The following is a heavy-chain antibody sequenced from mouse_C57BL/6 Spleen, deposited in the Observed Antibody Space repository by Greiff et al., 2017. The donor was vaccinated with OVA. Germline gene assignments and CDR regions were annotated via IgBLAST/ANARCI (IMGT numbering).Heavy chain of an antibody. CDR1: GFTFSSYG. V-gene: IGHV5-6*01. CDR2: ISSGGSYT. J-gene: IGHJ1*03. CDR3: ARHPGDYGSPDWYFDV. D-gene: IGHD1-1*01. Sequence: EVQLVESGGDLVKPGGSLKLSCAASGFTFSSYGMSWVRQTPDKRLEWVATISSGGSYTYYPDSVKGRFTISRDNAKNTLYLQMSSLKSEDTAMYYCARHPGDYGSPDWYFDVWGTGTTVTVSS.